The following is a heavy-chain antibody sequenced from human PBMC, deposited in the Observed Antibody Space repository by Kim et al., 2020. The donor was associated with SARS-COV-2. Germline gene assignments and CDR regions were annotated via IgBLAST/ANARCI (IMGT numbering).Heavy chain of an antibody. D-gene: IGHD3-10*01. CDR1: GFTVTNYW. V-gene: IGHV3-74*01. J-gene: IGHJ3*02. Sequence: GGSLRLSCAASGFTVTNYWMHWVRQAPGKGLVWVSRIRPDGSETGYSDSVRGRFTISRDIAKNMLYLQMNSLTAEETAVYYCTRDARLTIVSPGAFDIWGRGTLVTVSS. CDR3: TRDARLTIVSPGAFDI. CDR2: IRPDGSET.